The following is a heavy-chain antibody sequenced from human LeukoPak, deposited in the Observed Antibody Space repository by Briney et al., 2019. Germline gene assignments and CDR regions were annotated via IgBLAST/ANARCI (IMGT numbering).Heavy chain of an antibody. CDR2: MTGSGGST. V-gene: IGHV3-23*01. D-gene: IGHD1-14*01. CDR3: AKYRAHYFDY. Sequence: PGGSLRLSCAASGFTFSNYAMGWVRQAPGKGLEWVSSMTGSGGSTYYADTVKGRSTISRDNSKNTLYLQMISLRAEDTAVYYCAKYRAHYFDYWGQGTLVTVSS. J-gene: IGHJ4*02. CDR1: GFTFSNYA.